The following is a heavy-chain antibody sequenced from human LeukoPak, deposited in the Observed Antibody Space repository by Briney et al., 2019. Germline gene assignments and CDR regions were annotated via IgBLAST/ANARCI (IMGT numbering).Heavy chain of an antibody. CDR2: ISGSGGST. Sequence: QSGGSLRLSCAASGFTFSSYAMSWVRQAPGKGLEWVSAISGSGGSTYYADSVKGRFTISRDNSKNTLYLQMNSLRAEDTAVYYCAKQGYYDSSGPPFFDYWGQGTLVTVSS. CDR3: AKQGYYDSSGPPFFDY. CDR1: GFTFSSYA. J-gene: IGHJ4*02. V-gene: IGHV3-23*01. D-gene: IGHD3-22*01.